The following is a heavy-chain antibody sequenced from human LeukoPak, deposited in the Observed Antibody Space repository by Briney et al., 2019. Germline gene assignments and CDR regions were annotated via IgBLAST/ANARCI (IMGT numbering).Heavy chain of an antibody. V-gene: IGHV3-11*01. J-gene: IGHJ4*02. CDR1: GFTFSDYY. Sequence: GGSLRLSCAASGFTFSDYYMSWIRQAPGKGLEWVSYISPSDNGIYYADSVEGRFTISRDNAKNSLYLQRNSLRAEDTAVYYCARGKSGYCSGGSCRHYFDYWGQGTLVTVSS. CDR2: ISPSDNGI. D-gene: IGHD2-15*01. CDR3: ARGKSGYCSGGSCRHYFDY.